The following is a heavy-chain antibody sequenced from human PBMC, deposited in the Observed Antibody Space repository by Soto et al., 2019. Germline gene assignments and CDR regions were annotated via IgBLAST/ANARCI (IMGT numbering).Heavy chain of an antibody. V-gene: IGHV3-66*01. CDR1: GFTVSNKY. D-gene: IGHD2-2*01. Sequence: GGSLRLSCAASGFTVSNKYMSWVRQAPGKGLEWVSLIQSGGPTYYADSVKGRFTISRDNSKNTLYLQMNSLRAEDTAVYYCARDRPIRDIVVVPAALPSDYWGQGTLVTVSS. CDR3: ARDRPIRDIVVVPAALPSDY. CDR2: IQSGGPT. J-gene: IGHJ4*02.